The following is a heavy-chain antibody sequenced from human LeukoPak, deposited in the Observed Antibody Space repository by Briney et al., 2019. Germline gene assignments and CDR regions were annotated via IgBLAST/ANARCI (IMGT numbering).Heavy chain of an antibody. CDR1: GYTFTSYA. D-gene: IGHD3-10*01. Sequence: ASVKVSCKASGYTFTSYAMYWVRQAPGQRLEWMGWIYAGNGNTKYSQKFQGRVTIIRDTSASTAYMELSSLRSEDTAVYYCARSSDGNWFDPWGQGTLVTVSS. CDR2: IYAGNGNT. CDR3: ARSSDGNWFDP. V-gene: IGHV1-3*01. J-gene: IGHJ5*02.